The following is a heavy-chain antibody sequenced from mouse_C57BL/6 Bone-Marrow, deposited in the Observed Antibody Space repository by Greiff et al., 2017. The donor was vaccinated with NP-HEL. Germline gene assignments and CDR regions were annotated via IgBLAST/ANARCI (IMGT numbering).Heavy chain of an antibody. CDR1: GFTFSDYY. CDR2: ISNGGGST. J-gene: IGHJ4*01. V-gene: IGHV5-12*01. D-gene: IGHD1-1*01. CDR3: ARHVATVVGSYAMDY. Sequence: EVKLVESGGGLVQPGGSLKLSCAASGFTFSDYYMYWVRQTPEKRLEWVAYISNGGGSTYYPDTVKGRFTISRDNAKNTLYLQMSRLKSEDTAMYYCARHVATVVGSYAMDYWGQGTSVTVSS.